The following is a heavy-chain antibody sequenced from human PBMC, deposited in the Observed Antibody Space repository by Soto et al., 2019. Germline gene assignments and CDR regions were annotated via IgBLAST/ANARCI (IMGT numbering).Heavy chain of an antibody. J-gene: IGHJ4*02. Sequence: PGGSLRLSCAASGFTFSSYAMSWVRQAPGKGLEWVSAISGSGGSTYYADSVKGRFTISRDNSKNTLYLQMNSLRAEDTAVYYCAGQYGPTLSSSDYWGQGTLVTVSS. D-gene: IGHD6-6*01. CDR1: GFTFSSYA. CDR2: ISGSGGST. V-gene: IGHV3-23*01. CDR3: AGQYGPTLSSSDY.